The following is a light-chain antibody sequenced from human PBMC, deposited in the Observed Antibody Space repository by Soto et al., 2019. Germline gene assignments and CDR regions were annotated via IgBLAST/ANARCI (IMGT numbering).Light chain of an antibody. CDR1: QGISSY. V-gene: IGKV1-12*01. CDR3: QQLNSYPIT. CDR2: DAS. J-gene: IGKJ5*01. Sequence: DIQMTQSPSSVSASVGDRVTITCRASQGISSYLAWYQQKPGQAPRLLIYDASNRATGIPARFSGSGSGTDFTLTISSLQPEDFATYFCQQLNSYPITFGQGTRLEIK.